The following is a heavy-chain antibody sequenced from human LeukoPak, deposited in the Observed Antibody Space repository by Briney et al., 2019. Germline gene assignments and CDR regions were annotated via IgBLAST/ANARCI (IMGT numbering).Heavy chain of an antibody. CDR2: ISGSGGST. D-gene: IGHD3-16*01. J-gene: IGHJ4*02. Sequence: GGSLRLSCAASGFPFSSYAMSWVRQAPGKGLGWVSAISGSGGSTYYADSVKGRFTISRDNSKNTLYLQMNSLRAEDTAVYYCAKDLSFGHFDYWGQGTLVTVSS. CDR3: AKDLSFGHFDY. CDR1: GFPFSSYA. V-gene: IGHV3-23*01.